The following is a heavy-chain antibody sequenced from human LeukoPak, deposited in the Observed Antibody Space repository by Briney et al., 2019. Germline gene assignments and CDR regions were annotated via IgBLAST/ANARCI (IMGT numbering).Heavy chain of an antibody. CDR1: GGTFSSYA. J-gene: IGHJ6*02. CDR2: IIPILGIA. Sequence: GASVKVSCKASGGTFSSYAISWVRQAPGQGLEWMGRIIPILGIANYAQKFRGRVTITADKSTSTAYMELSSLRSEDTAVYYCARFGITGTSYYYYGMDVWGQGTTVTVSS. D-gene: IGHD1-20*01. CDR3: ARFGITGTSYYYYGMDV. V-gene: IGHV1-69*04.